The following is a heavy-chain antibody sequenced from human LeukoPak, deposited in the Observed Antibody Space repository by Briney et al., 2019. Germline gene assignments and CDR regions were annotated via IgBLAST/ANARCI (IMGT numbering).Heavy chain of an antibody. CDR3: ARDQGCGGSCYELGY. D-gene: IGHD2-15*01. CDR2: IYYSGGT. Sequence: SETLSLTCTVSGGSISSSSYYWGWIRQPPGKGLEWIGSIYYSGGTYYNPSLKSRVTISVDTSKNQFSLKQSSVTAADTAVYYCARDQGCGGSCYELGYWGQGTLVTVSS. V-gene: IGHV4-39*02. CDR1: GGSISSSSYY. J-gene: IGHJ4*02.